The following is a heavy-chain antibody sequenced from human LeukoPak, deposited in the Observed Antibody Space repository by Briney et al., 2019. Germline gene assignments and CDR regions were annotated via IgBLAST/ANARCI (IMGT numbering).Heavy chain of an antibody. J-gene: IGHJ4*02. CDR2: INPNNGAT. D-gene: IGHD2-15*01. CDR1: GYTFTGYY. Sequence: ASVKVSCKASGYTFTGYYMHWVRQAPGQGLEWMGWINPNNGATNYAQKFQGRVTMTRDTSISTVYMELSRQRSDDTAVYYCARESYSSGELDYWGQGTLVTVSS. CDR3: ARESYSSGELDY. V-gene: IGHV1-2*02.